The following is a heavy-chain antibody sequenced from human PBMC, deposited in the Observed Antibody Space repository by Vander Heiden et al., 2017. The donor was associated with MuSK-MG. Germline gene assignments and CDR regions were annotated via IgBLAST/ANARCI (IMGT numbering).Heavy chain of an antibody. D-gene: IGHD6-19*01. CDR2: ISWNSGSI. CDR1: GFTFDNYA. CDR3: AKDGGAVAGTGPFDY. J-gene: IGHJ4*02. Sequence: EVQLVESGGGLVQPGRSLRLSCAASGFTFDNYAMHCVRQAPGKGLEWVSGISWNSGSIGYADSVKGRFTISRDNAKNSLYLQMNSLRAEDTALYYCAKDGGAVAGTGPFDYWGQGTLVTVSS. V-gene: IGHV3-9*01.